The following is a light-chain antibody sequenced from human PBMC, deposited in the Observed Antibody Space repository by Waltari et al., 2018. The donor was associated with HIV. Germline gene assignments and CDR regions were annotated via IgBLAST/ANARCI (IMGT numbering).Light chain of an antibody. V-gene: IGKV2-28*01. J-gene: IGKJ1*01. CDR3: MHGQQTPV. Sequence: DIAMIQSPDSLAVSPGEAASISCRSSQSLLHQNGQNYFDWYIQRPGQAPELLIYLGSRRASGVPDRIAGSGSGTNFILKISRVEPEDVGVYYCMHGQQTPVFGQGTKVEV. CDR2: LGS. CDR1: QSLLHQNGQNY.